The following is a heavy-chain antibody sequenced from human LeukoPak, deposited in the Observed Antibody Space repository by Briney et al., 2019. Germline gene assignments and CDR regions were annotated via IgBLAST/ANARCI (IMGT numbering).Heavy chain of an antibody. V-gene: IGHV4-59*08. CDR1: GGSISSYY. J-gene: IGHJ6*04. D-gene: IGHD5-24*01. Sequence: SETVSLTRTVSGGSISSYYWSWIRQPPGKGLEWIGYIHHSGRSSYNPSLKSRVTMSVDTSKSQFSLKLSSVTAADTAVYYCARLNSLASNCHMAIWGRGTTVTVSS. CDR3: ARLNSLASNCHMAI. CDR2: IHHSGRS.